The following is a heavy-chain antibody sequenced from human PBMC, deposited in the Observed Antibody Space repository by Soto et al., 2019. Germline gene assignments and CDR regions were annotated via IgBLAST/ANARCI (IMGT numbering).Heavy chain of an antibody. J-gene: IGHJ3*02. CDR1: GGTFGSYA. V-gene: IGHV1-69*06. CDR3: ARVEDGVAVLPFAIAGAGAFDI. CDR2: IIPILGSA. Sequence: QVQLVQSGAEVKKPGSSVKVSCKASGGTFGSYAISWVRQAPGQGLEWMGGIIPILGSANYAQKFQGRVTLTADKSTSTAYMELSSLRSEDAAIYYCARVEDGVAVLPFAIAGAGAFDIWGQGTMVTVSS. D-gene: IGHD6-19*01.